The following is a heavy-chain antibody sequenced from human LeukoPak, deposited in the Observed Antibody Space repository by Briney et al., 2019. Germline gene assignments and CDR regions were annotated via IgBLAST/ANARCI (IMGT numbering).Heavy chain of an antibody. CDR2: IYYSGST. J-gene: IGHJ4*02. Sequence: PSETLSLTCTVSGGSISSYYWSWIRQPPGKGLEWIGYIYYSGSTNYNPSLKSRVTISVDTSKNQFSLKLSSVTAADTAVYYCARILARDYFDYWGQGTLVTVSS. CDR3: ARILARDYFDY. D-gene: IGHD2/OR15-2a*01. V-gene: IGHV4-59*01. CDR1: GGSISSYY.